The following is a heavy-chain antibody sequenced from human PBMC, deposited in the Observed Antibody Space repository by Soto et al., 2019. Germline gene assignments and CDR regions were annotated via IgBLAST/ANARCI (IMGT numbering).Heavy chain of an antibody. CDR3: ARDTADIVSDWYFDL. D-gene: IGHD5-12*01. CDR2: IIPIFGTA. CDR1: AGIFSSYA. V-gene: IGHV1-69*01. J-gene: IGHJ2*01. Sequence: QVQLVQSGAEVKKPGSSVKVSCKASAGIFSSYAISWVRQAPGQGIEWMGGIIPIFGTANYAQKFQGRVTITADESTSTAYMELSSLTSQDTAVYYCARDTADIVSDWYFDLWGRGTLVTVSS.